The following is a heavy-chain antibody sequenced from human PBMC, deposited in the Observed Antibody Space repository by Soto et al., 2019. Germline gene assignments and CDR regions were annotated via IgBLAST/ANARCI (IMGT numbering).Heavy chain of an antibody. CDR3: ATKARVTNYLYYGMDV. CDR1: GFTFSAYA. D-gene: IGHD2-21*02. J-gene: IGHJ6*02. Sequence: GSLRLSCAASGFTFSAYAMYWVRQAPGKGLEWVAVISYDGRNKHYGDTVKGRFTISRDNSKNTLFLHMGRLRAEDTAMYYCATKARVTNYLYYGMDVWGLGTTVTVSS. V-gene: IGHV3-30*04. CDR2: ISYDGRNK.